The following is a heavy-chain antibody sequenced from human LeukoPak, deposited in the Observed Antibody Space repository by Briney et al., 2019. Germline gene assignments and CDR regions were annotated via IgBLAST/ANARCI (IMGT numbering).Heavy chain of an antibody. D-gene: IGHD6-13*01. CDR3: AKVAGIWSNVAY. Sequence: GGSLRLSCAASGFSFSNYAMSWVRQAPGKGLEWVSGISSTGGSTYYADSVKGRFTISRDNSKNTLYLEMNSLRAEDTAVYFCAKVAGIWSNVAYWGQGTLVTVSS. CDR1: GFSFSNYA. V-gene: IGHV3-23*01. CDR2: ISSTGGST. J-gene: IGHJ4*02.